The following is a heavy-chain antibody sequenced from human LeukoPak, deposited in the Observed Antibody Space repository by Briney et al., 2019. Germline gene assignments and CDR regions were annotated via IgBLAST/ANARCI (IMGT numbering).Heavy chain of an antibody. CDR3: VRTGDTERFDY. CDR1: GFTFSSYA. Sequence: GGSLRLSCTASGFTFSSYAMTWVRQAPGKGLEWVSGIRAGGGSTNFADSVRGRFTLSTDNSKNTLYLQMNSLRAEDTAMYYCVRTGDTERFDYWGQGTLVTVSS. CDR2: IRAGGGST. J-gene: IGHJ4*02. D-gene: IGHD3/OR15-3a*01. V-gene: IGHV3-23*01.